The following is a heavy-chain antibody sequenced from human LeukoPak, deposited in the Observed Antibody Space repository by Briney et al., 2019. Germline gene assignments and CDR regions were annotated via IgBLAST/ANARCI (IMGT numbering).Heavy chain of an antibody. J-gene: IGHJ6*03. V-gene: IGHV5-51*01. CDR2: IYPGDSDT. CDR3: ARGAARTYYYMDV. D-gene: IGHD1-7*01. Sequence: GESLKIPCKGSGYSFTSYWIGWVRQMPGKGLEWMGVIYPGDSDTRYSPSFQGQVTISADKSISTAYLQWSSLKASDTAMYYCARGAARTYYYMDVWGKGTTVTVSS. CDR1: GYSFTSYW.